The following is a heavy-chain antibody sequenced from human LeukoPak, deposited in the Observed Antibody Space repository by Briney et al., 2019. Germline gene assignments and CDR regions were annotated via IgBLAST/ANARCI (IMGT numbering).Heavy chain of an antibody. D-gene: IGHD3-22*01. CDR3: ATWGVVVTDAFDI. CDR1: GGSISNYY. CDR2: IYYSGST. Sequence: SETLSLTCTVSGGSISNYYWCWIRQPPGKGLEWIGYIYYSGSTNYNPSLRSRVTISVDTSKNQFSLKLSSVTAADTAVYYCATWGVVVTDAFDIWGQGTMVTVSS. V-gene: IGHV4-59*01. J-gene: IGHJ3*02.